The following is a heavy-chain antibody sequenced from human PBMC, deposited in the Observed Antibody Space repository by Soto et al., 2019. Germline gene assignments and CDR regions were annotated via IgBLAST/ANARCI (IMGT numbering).Heavy chain of an antibody. CDR1: GGSISSYY. CDR2: IYYSGST. CDR3: ARDRGFGESAYNWFDP. V-gene: IGHV4-59*12. Sequence: SETLSLTCTVSGGSISSYYWSWIRQPPGKGLEWIGYIYYSGSTNYNPSLKSRVTISVDTSKNQFSLKLSSVTAADTAVCYCARDRGFGESAYNWFDPWGQGTLVTVSS. D-gene: IGHD3-10*01. J-gene: IGHJ5*02.